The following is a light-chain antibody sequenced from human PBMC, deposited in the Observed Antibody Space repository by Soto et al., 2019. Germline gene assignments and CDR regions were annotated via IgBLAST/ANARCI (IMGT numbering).Light chain of an antibody. CDR2: CAS. J-gene: IGKJ2*01. CDR3: QQFSSSLPHT. V-gene: IGKV3-20*01. Sequence: EIVMTQSPGTLYLSPGERATISCRASQGIGSRYLAWYHQKSGQAPRLLIYCASSRATGIPDTFSGSGSGTDFSLTISRLQCEYCGVYYCQQFSSSLPHTFGQRPKLEIK. CDR1: QGIGSRY.